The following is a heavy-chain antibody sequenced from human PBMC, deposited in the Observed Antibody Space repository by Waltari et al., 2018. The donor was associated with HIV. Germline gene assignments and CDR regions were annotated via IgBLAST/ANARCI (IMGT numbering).Heavy chain of an antibody. D-gene: IGHD3-22*01. V-gene: IGHV4-34*02. CDR3: VTNGEMIGHGCFFDY. CDR1: GDSSSGFY. J-gene: IGHJ4*02. Sequence: QVQLQQWGAGLLKPSETLSLTCAVYGDSSSGFYRSWIRQPPGKGPEWIGEINHSGSTKDNPTLQSRVTISLDTSKNQFSLQLTSVTAADTAVYYCVTNGEMIGHGCFFDYWDLGALVTVSS. CDR2: INHSGST.